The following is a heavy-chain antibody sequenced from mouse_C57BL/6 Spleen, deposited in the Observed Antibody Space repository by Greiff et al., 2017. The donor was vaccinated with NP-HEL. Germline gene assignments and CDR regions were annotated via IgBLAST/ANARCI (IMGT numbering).Heavy chain of an antibody. V-gene: IGHV5-12*01. Sequence: EVHLVESGGGLVQPGGSLKLSCAASGFTFSDYYMYWVRQTPEKRLEWVAYISNGGGSTYYPDTVKGRFTISRDNAKNTLYLQMSRLKSEDTAMYYCARQGVDYGTFAYWGQGTLVTVSA. CDR3: ARQGVDYGTFAY. D-gene: IGHD1-1*02. CDR2: ISNGGGST. CDR1: GFTFSDYY. J-gene: IGHJ3*01.